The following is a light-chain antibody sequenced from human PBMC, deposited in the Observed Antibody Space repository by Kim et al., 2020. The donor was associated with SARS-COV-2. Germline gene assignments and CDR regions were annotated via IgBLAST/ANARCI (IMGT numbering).Light chain of an antibody. J-gene: IGLJ2*01. CDR1: KLGDKY. CDR2: EDT. CDR3: QAWDSSIVV. V-gene: IGLV3-1*01. Sequence: VHPGQTVSIACSGDKLGDKYACWYQQKPGQSPVVVIYEDTERPSGIPERFSGSNAGNTATLTISGTQATDEADYYCQAWDSSIVVFGGGTQLTVL.